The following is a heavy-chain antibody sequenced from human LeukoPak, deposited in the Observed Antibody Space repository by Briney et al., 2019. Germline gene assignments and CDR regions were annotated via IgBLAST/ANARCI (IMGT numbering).Heavy chain of an antibody. CDR1: GYTFTSYG. D-gene: IGHD2-2*02. J-gene: IGHJ4*02. V-gene: IGHV1-18*01. CDR3: ARDCSSTSCYMYRDY. Sequence: GASVRVSFKASGYTFTSYGISWVRQAPGQGLEWMRWISAYNGNTNYAQKLQGRVTMTTDTSTSTAYMELRSLRSDDTAVYYCARDCSSTSCYMYRDYWGQGTLVTVSS. CDR2: ISAYNGNT.